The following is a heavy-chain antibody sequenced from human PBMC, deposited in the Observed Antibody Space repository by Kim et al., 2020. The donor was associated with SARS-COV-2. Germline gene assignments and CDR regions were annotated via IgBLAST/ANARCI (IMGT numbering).Heavy chain of an antibody. Sequence: GGSLRLACSASVFTSSLDLCRYDLQFEEGGMGGVGYLCFSVSSNAYADAVEGRLTISRDSAKDTLYLQMNSLRDEDTAIYYCVRARYDGNCFGRWGQGTLVTVSS. CDR2: LCFSVSS. CDR1: VFTSSLDL. CDR3: VRARYDGNCFGR. D-gene: IGHD2-21*02. V-gene: IGHV3-74*01. J-gene: IGHJ4*02.